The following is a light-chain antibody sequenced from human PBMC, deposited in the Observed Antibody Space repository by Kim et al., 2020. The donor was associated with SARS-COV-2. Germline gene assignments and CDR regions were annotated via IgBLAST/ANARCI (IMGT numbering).Light chain of an antibody. Sequence: SYELTQPPSVSVSPGQTASITCSGDKLGDKYACWYQQKPGQSPVLVIYQDSKRPSGIPERFSGSNSGNTATLTISGTQAMDEDDYYCQAWDSSTWVFGG. J-gene: IGLJ3*02. CDR2: QDS. V-gene: IGLV3-1*01. CDR3: QAWDSSTWV. CDR1: KLGDKY.